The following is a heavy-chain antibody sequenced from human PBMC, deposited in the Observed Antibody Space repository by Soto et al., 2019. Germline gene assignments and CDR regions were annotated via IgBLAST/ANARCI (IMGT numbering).Heavy chain of an antibody. D-gene: IGHD3-10*01. Sequence: QVQLQESGPGLVKPSETMSLSCTVSGGSISSYYWSWFRQSPGKRVEWIGYVHHSWGSSYNPSLQSRVAISLDTSRRQFPMRGTSVTATDTAVYYCARQGFGPRHGLVDVWGQRTTVIVSS. CDR1: GGSISSYY. CDR3: ARQGFGPRHGLVDV. J-gene: IGHJ6*02. CDR2: VHHSWGS. V-gene: IGHV4-59*08.